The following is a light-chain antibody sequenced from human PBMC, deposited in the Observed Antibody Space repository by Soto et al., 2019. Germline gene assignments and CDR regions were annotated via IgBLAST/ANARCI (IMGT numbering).Light chain of an antibody. CDR3: QQYNKWPAEIT. Sequence: EIVMTQSPATLSVSKGERATFSCRASQSVSSNLAWYQQKPGQAPRLLIYGASSRATGIPARFSGSGSGTEFTLTISSLQSEDSGVYYCQQYNKWPAEITFGQGTRLEIK. V-gene: IGKV3D-15*01. CDR1: QSVSSN. CDR2: GAS. J-gene: IGKJ5*01.